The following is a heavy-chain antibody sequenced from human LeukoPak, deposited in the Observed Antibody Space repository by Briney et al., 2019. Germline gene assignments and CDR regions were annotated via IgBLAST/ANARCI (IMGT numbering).Heavy chain of an antibody. V-gene: IGHV4-31*03. D-gene: IGHD4-17*01. CDR2: IYYSGST. J-gene: IGHJ3*02. Sequence: SETLSLTCTVSGGSISSSSSYWSWIRQHPGKGLEWIGYIYYSGSTYYNPSLKSRVTISVDTSKNQFSLKLSSVTAADTAVYYCARGNGDADAFDIWGQGTMVTVSS. CDR1: GGSISSSSSY. CDR3: ARGNGDADAFDI.